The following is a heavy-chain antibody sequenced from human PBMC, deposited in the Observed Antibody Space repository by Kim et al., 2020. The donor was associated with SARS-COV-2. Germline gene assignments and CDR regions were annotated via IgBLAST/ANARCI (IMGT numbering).Heavy chain of an antibody. CDR2: IMQDGSDK. CDR1: GFTFEHYY. CDR3: ARVKTGTTPLFDS. J-gene: IGHJ5*01. V-gene: IGHV3-7*01. Sequence: GGSLILSCAASGFTFEHYYMSWVRQAPGKGLEWVANIMQDGSDKFYVDSVKGRFTISRDNAKSSLYLQLNSLRVEDTAIYYCARVKTGTTPLFDSWGLGTLVTVSS. D-gene: IGHD1-1*01.